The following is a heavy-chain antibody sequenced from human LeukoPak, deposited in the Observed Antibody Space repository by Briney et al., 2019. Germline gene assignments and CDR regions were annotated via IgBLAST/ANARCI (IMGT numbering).Heavy chain of an antibody. CDR3: AKVYYYGSGSYFNY. V-gene: IGHV3-66*01. CDR2: IYTGGNT. J-gene: IGHJ4*02. CDR1: GFTVSSSY. D-gene: IGHD3-10*01. Sequence: GGSLRLSCAASGFTVSSSYMKWVRQAPGKGLECVSLIYTGGNTSYGDSVKGRFTISRDSSKNTLYLQMNSLRAEDTAVYYCAKVYYYGSGSYFNYWGQGTLVTVSS.